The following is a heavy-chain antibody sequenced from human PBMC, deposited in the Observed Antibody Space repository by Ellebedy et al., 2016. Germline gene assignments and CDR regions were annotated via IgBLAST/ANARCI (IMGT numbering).Heavy chain of an antibody. J-gene: IGHJ6*03. V-gene: IGHV4-34*01. Sequence: GSLRLSXAVYGGSFSGYYWSWIRQPPGKGLEWIGEINHSGSTNYNPSLKSRVTISVDTSKNQFSLKLSSVTAADTAVYYCARTPNSGSYLGVLYYYYMDVWGKGTTVTVSS. CDR1: GGSFSGYY. CDR2: INHSGST. CDR3: ARTPNSGSYLGVLYYYYMDV. D-gene: IGHD1-26*01.